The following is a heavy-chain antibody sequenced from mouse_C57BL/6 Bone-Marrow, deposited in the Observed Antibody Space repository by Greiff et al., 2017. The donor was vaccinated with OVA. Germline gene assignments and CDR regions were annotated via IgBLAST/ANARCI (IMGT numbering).Heavy chain of an antibody. V-gene: IGHV14-2*01. CDR1: GFNITDYY. CDR3: ASLYWFAY. J-gene: IGHJ3*01. Sequence: VTLKESGAELVKPGASVKLSCTASGFNITDYYMHWVKQRTEQGLEWIGRIDPEDGETKYAPKFQGKATITADTSSNTAYLQLSSLTSEDTAVYYCASLYWFAYWGQGTLVTVSA. CDR2: IDPEDGET.